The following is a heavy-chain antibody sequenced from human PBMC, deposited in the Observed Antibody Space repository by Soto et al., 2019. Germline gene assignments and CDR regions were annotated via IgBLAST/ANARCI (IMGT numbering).Heavy chain of an antibody. CDR3: ARFIRDYYYYGMDV. V-gene: IGHV1-3*01. CDR1: GYTFASYA. Sequence: ASVKVSCKASGYTFASYAMHWVRQAPGQRLEWMGWINAGNGNTKYSQKFQGRVTITADESTSTAYMELSSLRSEDTAVYYCARFIRDYYYYGMDVWGQGTTVTVSS. J-gene: IGHJ6*02. CDR2: INAGNGNT.